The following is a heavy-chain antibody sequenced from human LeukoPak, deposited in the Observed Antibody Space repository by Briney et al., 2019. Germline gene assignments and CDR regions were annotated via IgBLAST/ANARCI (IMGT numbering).Heavy chain of an antibody. CDR2: ISHSGRT. D-gene: IGHD2-2*01. CDR3: ARDCSSTSCIDY. J-gene: IGHJ4*02. V-gene: IGHV4-59*01. Sequence: SETLSLTCSVSGGSITRYYWTWIRQPPGKGLEWIGYISHSGRTNFNPSLKSRVTISTDTSKSSFSLRLSSVTAADTAVYYCARDCSSTSCIDYWGQGTLVTVSS. CDR1: GGSITRYY.